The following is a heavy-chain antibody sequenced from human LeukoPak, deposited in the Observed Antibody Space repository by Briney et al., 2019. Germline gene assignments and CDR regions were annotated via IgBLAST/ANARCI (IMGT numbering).Heavy chain of an antibody. J-gene: IGHJ4*02. CDR1: GFTFSNYA. Sequence: GGSLRLSCAASGFTFSNYAIHWVRQAPGKGLEWVAVISYDGSNKYYADSVKGRFTISRDNSKNTLYLQMNSLRAEDTAVYYCAKDGTPIAVAGTYFDYWGQGTLVTVSS. V-gene: IGHV3-30*04. CDR2: ISYDGSNK. D-gene: IGHD6-19*01. CDR3: AKDGTPIAVAGTYFDY.